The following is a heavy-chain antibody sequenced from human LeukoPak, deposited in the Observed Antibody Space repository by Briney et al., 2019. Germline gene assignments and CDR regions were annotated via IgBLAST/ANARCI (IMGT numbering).Heavy chain of an antibody. CDR3: AREGGFYRPLDY. D-gene: IGHD6-25*01. Sequence: SETLSLTCGVSGGSVSSTNWWTWIRQPPGKGLEWIGEVHLDGRTNFNPSLKSRLTMSVDLSENHVSLKLTSVTAADTAVYYCAREGGFYRPLDYSGQGTLVTVAS. CDR2: VHLDGRT. CDR1: GGSVSSTNW. V-gene: IGHV4-4*02. J-gene: IGHJ4*02.